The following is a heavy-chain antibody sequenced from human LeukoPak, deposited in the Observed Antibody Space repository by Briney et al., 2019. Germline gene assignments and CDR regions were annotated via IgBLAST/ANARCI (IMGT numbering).Heavy chain of an antibody. CDR2: ISSSSSYI. Sequence: GGSLRLSCAAFGFTFSSYSMNWVRQAPGKGLEWVSSISSSSSYIYYADSVKGRFTISRDNAKNSLYLQMNSLRAEDTAVYYCARDKSCSSTSCFAFDYWGQGTLVIVSS. J-gene: IGHJ4*02. V-gene: IGHV3-21*01. CDR3: ARDKSCSSTSCFAFDY. CDR1: GFTFSSYS. D-gene: IGHD2-2*01.